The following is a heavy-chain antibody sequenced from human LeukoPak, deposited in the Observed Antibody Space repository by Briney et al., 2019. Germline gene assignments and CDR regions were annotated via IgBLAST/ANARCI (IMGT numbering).Heavy chain of an antibody. J-gene: IGHJ4*02. D-gene: IGHD6-13*01. CDR3: ARASIAAAGTIDY. Sequence: GGSLRLSCAASGFTFSSYNMNWVRQAPGKGLEWVSSISSSSSYIYYADSVKGRFTISRDNAKNSLYLQMNSLRAEDTAVYYCARASIAAAGTIDYWGQGTLVTVSS. V-gene: IGHV3-21*01. CDR1: GFTFSSYN. CDR2: ISSSSSYI.